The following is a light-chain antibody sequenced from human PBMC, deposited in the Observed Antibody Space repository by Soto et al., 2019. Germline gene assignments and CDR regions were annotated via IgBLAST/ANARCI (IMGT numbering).Light chain of an antibody. CDR1: QSVSSTS. J-gene: IGKJ1*01. Sequence: EIVLTQSPGTLSFSPGERATLSCRASQSVSSTSLAWYQQKPGQAPRLLIYGASSRATGIPDRFSGSGSGTDFTLTISRLEPEDFAVYYCQHFDTSHPWTFGQGTKVEFK. CDR3: QHFDTSHPWT. V-gene: IGKV3-20*01. CDR2: GAS.